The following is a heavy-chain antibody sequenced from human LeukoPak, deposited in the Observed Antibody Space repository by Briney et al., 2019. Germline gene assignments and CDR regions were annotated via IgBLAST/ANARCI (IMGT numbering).Heavy chain of an antibody. J-gene: IGHJ3*02. CDR1: GFVFSTYG. D-gene: IGHD4-17*01. CDR2: IWSHGNTK. Sequence: GGSLRLSCAASGFVFSTYGMHWVRQAPGKGLGWVAVIWSHGNTKKYADSVTGRFTISRDNSKNTLYLEMNTLRAEDTAVYYCARDDDYDDHNTFDMWGHGTMVTVSS. CDR3: ARDDDYDDHNTFDM. V-gene: IGHV3-33*01.